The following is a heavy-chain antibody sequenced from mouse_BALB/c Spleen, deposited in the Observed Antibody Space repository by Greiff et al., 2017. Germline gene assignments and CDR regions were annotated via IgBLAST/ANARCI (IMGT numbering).Heavy chain of an antibody. D-gene: IGHD2-1*01. V-gene: IGHV1-67*01. CDR3: ARSGGLYGNFYWYFDV. Sequence: VKLQESGPEVVRPGVSVKISCKGSGYTFTDYAMHWVKQSHAKSLEWIGVISTYNGNTNYNQKFKGKATMTVDKSSSTAYMELARLTSEDSAIYYCARSGGLYGNFYWYFDVWGAGTTVTVSS. CDR2: ISTYNGNT. CDR1: GYTFTDYA. J-gene: IGHJ1*01.